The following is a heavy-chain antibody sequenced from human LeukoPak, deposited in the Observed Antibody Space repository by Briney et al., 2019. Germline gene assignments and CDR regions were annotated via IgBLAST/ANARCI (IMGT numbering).Heavy chain of an antibody. CDR1: GFTFSSYG. CDR3: AKSAVRGGDPPY. CDR2: ISYDGSNK. D-gene: IGHD2-21*02. Sequence: GGSLRLSCAASGFTFSSYGMHWVRQAPGKGLEWVAVISYDGSNKYYADSVKGRFTISRDNSKNTLYLQMNSLRAEDTAVYYCAKSAVRGGDPPYWGQGTLVTVSS. V-gene: IGHV3-30*18. J-gene: IGHJ4*02.